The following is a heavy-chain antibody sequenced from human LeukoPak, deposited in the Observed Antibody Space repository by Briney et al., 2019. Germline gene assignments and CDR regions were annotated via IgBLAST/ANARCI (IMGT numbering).Heavy chain of an antibody. J-gene: IGHJ3*02. D-gene: IGHD5-12*01. V-gene: IGHV4-39*01. CDR1: GGSISSSSYY. CDR3: ARGGYSGYDDAFDI. CDR2: IYYSGST. Sequence: SETLSLTCTVSGGSISSSSYYWGWIRQPPGKGLEWIGSIYYSGSTYYNPSLKSRVTISVDTSKNQFSLKLSSVTAADTAVYYCARGGYSGYDDAFDIWGQGTMVTVSS.